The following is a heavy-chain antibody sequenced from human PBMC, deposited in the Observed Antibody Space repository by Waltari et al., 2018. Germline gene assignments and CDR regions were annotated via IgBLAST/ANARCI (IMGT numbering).Heavy chain of an antibody. V-gene: IGHV4-59*08. Sequence: WIVQAPGKGLEWIGCIYGRGGSTDYNPSLKRRVTISIDMSKNQCSLKLSSVTAADMAVYYCAKHTHLDWSYY. CDR3: AKHTHLDWSYY. J-gene: IGHJ6*01. CDR2: IYGRGGST. D-gene: IGHD3-9*01.